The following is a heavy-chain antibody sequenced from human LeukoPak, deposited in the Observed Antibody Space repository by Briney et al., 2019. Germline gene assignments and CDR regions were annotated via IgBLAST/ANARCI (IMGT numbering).Heavy chain of an antibody. D-gene: IGHD3-22*01. J-gene: IGHJ6*03. Sequence: GGSLRLSCAASGFTFSSYAMHWVRQAPGKGLEWVAVISYDGSNKYYADSVKGRFTISRDNAKNSLYLQMNSLRAEDTALYYCARQGDTMTNYYYYMDVWGKGTTVTVSS. CDR3: ARQGDTMTNYYYYMDV. V-gene: IGHV3-30*04. CDR1: GFTFSSYA. CDR2: ISYDGSNK.